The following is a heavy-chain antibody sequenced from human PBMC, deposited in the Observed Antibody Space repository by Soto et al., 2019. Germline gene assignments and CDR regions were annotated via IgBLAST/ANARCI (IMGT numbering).Heavy chain of an antibody. CDR2: IYYSGST. CDR3: ARVWWFDCYYCGLDV. D-gene: IGHD2-15*01. V-gene: IGHV4-31*03. J-gene: IGHJ6*02. Sequence: QVQLQESGPGLVKPSQTLSLTCTVSGGSISSGGYYWSWIRQHPGKGLEWIGYIYYSGSTYYNPSLKSRVTMSVERSKTQFSLKLRSVTAADTAVFYCARVWWFDCYYCGLDVWGQGTPVTVSS. CDR1: GGSISSGGYY.